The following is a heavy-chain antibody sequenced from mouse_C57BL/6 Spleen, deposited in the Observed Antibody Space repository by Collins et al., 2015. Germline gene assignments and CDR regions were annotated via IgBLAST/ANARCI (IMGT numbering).Heavy chain of an antibody. Sequence: EVQLQQSGPELVKPGASVKISCKASGYTFIDYYMNWVKQSHGKSLEWIGDINPNNGGTRYNQKFKGKATLTVDKSSTTAYMELRSLTSEDSAVYYCARGGYSDYDGGAWFTYWGQGTLVTVSA. V-gene: IGHV1-26*01. J-gene: IGHJ3*01. D-gene: IGHD2-4*01. CDR1: GYTFIDYY. CDR3: ARGGYSDYDGGAWFTY. CDR2: INPNNGGT.